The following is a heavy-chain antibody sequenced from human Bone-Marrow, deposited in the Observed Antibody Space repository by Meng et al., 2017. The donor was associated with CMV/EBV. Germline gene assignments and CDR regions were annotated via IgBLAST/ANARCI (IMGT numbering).Heavy chain of an antibody. CDR3: ARWAGSCSGGSCFPSGFDY. D-gene: IGHD2-15*01. CDR1: GYTFTDYY. J-gene: IGHJ4*02. V-gene: IGHV1-8*03. CDR2: MNPNSGNT. Sequence: ASVKVSCKASGYTFTDYYIHWVRQAPGQGLEWMGWMNPNSGNTGYAQKFQGRVTITRNTSISTAYMELSSLRSEDTAVYYCARWAGSCSGGSCFPSGFDYWGQGTLVTVSS.